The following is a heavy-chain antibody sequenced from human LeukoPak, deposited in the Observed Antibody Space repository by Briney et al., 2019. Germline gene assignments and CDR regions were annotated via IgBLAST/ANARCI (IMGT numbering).Heavy chain of an antibody. D-gene: IGHD3-22*01. V-gene: IGHV4-39*01. CDR3: ARLLYDGSGGYYYFDY. CDR1: GGSISSSSHY. Sequence: KASETLSLTCTASGGSISSSSHYWGWIRQPPGKGLEWIGSIYYSGSIYNNPSLKSRVTISVDTSKNQFSLKLSSVTAADTAVYYCARLLYDGSGGYYYFDYWGQGTLVTVSS. J-gene: IGHJ4*02. CDR2: IYYSGSI.